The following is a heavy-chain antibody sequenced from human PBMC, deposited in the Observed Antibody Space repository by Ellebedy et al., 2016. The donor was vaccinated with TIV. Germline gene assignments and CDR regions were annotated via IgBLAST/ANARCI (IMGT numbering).Heavy chain of an antibody. V-gene: IGHV4-31*03. D-gene: IGHD2-2*01. CDR3: ARGGYCRTTSCYLFWFDP. CDR2: IYYSGST. Sequence: SETLSLXCTVSGGSISSGGYYWSWIRQHPGKGLEWIGYIYYSGSTYYNPSLKSRVTISADTSKNQFSLKLSSVTAADTAVYYCARGGYCRTTSCYLFWFDPWGQGTLVTVSS. CDR1: GGSISSGGYY. J-gene: IGHJ5*02.